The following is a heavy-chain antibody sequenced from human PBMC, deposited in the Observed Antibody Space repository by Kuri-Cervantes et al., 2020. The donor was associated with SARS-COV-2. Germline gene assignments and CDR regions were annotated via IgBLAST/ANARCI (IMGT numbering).Heavy chain of an antibody. D-gene: IGHD2-2*01. CDR1: GYTFTSYD. Sequence: SVKVSCKASGYTFTSYDINWVRQAPGQGLEWMGGIIPIFGTANYAQKFQGRVTITTDESTSTAYMELSSLRSEDTAVYYCAREGCSSTSCYSAWFDPWGQGTLVTVSS. V-gene: IGHV1-69*05. J-gene: IGHJ5*02. CDR3: AREGCSSTSCYSAWFDP. CDR2: IIPIFGTA.